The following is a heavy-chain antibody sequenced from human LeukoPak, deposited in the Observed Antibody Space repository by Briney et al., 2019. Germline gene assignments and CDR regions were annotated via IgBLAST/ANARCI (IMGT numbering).Heavy chain of an antibody. V-gene: IGHV4-39*01. CDR3: AKTYYYDPLDF. Sequence: PSETLSLTCTVSGGSVSNSGYYWGWIRQPPGKGLEWIGNIYYSGSAYYNPSLKSRVTISVDTSKNQFSLKLSSVTAADTAVYYCAKTYYYDPLDFWGQGTLVTVSS. CDR1: GGSVSNSGYY. D-gene: IGHD3-22*01. CDR2: IYYSGSA. J-gene: IGHJ4*02.